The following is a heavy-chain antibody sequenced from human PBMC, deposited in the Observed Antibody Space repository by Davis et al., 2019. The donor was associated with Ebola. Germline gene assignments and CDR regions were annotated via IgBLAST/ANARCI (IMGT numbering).Heavy chain of an antibody. V-gene: IGHV3-15*01. Sequence: SNSWSWIRQPPGKGLEWIGRIKSRSEGGTTDYAAPVKGRFTISREDSKNTVYLQMDSLRTEDTALYYCTSAPDNIPSADPGYWGQGTLVTVSS. CDR1: SNSW. CDR3: TSAPDNIPSADPGY. CDR2: IKSRSEGGTT. J-gene: IGHJ4*02. D-gene: IGHD2-2*01.